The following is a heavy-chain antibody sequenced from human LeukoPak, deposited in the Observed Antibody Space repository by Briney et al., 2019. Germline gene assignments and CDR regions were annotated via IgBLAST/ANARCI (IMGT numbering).Heavy chain of an antibody. CDR1: GYTFTSYD. CDR3: AGTGYCSSTSCRGMYNWFDP. CDR2: MNPNSGNT. D-gene: IGHD2-2*01. J-gene: IGHJ5*02. Sequence: ASVKVSCKASGYTFTSYDINWVRQATGQGLEWMGWMNPNSGNTGYAQKFQGRVTMTRNTSISTAYMELSSLRSEDTAVYYCAGTGYCSSTSCRGMYNWFDPWGQGTLVTVSS. V-gene: IGHV1-8*01.